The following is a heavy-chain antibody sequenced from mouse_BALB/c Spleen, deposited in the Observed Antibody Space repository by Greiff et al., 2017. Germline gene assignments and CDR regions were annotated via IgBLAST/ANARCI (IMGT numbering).Heavy chain of an antibody. CDR3: ARTDGYYVDAMDY. CDR1: GYSITSDYA. D-gene: IGHD2-3*01. Sequence: EVQLQQSGPGLVKPSQSLSLTCTVTGYSITSDYAWNWIRQFPGNKLEWMGYISYSGSTSYNPSLKSRISITRDTSKNQFFLQLNSVTTEDTATYYCARTDGYYVDAMDYWGQGTSVTVSS. J-gene: IGHJ4*01. CDR2: ISYSGST. V-gene: IGHV3-2*02.